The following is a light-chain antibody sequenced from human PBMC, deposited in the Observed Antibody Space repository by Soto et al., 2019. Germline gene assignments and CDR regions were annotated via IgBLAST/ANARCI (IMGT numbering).Light chain of an antibody. V-gene: IGKV1-39*01. CDR1: QTIRYS. J-gene: IGKJ1*01. Sequence: DIQMTQSPSSLSASVGDRDTITCRASQTIRYSLNWYQQKPGKAPKVLIYDASTLQSGVPPRFSGGGFGTDFALTISSLQPEDFATYYCHQSAGSRTWTFGQGTRVEAK. CDR3: HQSAGSRTWT. CDR2: DAS.